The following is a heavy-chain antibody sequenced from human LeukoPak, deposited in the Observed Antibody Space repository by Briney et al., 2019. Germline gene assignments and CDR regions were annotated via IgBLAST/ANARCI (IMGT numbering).Heavy chain of an antibody. CDR2: INSDGINT. J-gene: IGHJ5*02. D-gene: IGHD3-22*01. CDR3: ARDLGQYYDTSDNWFDP. Sequence: GSLRLSCAASGFTFSNYWMHWVRQAPGKGLVWVSRINSDGINTSYADSVEGRFTISRDNAKNTLNLQMNSLRAEDTAVYYCARDLGQYYDTSDNWFDPWGQGTLVTVSS. V-gene: IGHV3-74*01. CDR1: GFTFSNYW.